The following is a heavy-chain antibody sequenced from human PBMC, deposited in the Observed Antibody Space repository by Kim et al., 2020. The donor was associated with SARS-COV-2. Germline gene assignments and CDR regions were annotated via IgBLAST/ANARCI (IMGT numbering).Heavy chain of an antibody. V-gene: IGHV4-34*01. J-gene: IGHJ6*01. D-gene: IGHD3-22*01. Sequence: SETLSLTCAVYGGSFSGYYWSWIRQPPGKGLEWIGEINHSGSTNYNPSLKSRVTISVDTSKNQFSLKLSSVTAADTAVYYCARDSSSAPGVVGGGMDVW. CDR3: ARDSSSAPGVVGGGMDV. CDR2: INHSGST. CDR1: GGSFSGYY.